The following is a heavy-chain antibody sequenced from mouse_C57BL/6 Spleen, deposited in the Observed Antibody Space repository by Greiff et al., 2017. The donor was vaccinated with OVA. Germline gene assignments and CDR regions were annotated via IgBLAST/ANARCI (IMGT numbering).Heavy chain of an antibody. D-gene: IGHD1-1*01. CDR1: GYSITSDY. CDR2: ISYSGST. CDR3: ASSTVRDWYFDV. Sequence: EVKLMESGPGLAKPSQTLSLTCSVTGYSITSDYWNWIRKFPGNKLEYMGYISYSGSTYYNPSLKSRISIIRDTSKNQYYLQLNSVTTEDTATYYCASSTVRDWYFDVWGTGTTVTVSS. V-gene: IGHV3-8*01. J-gene: IGHJ1*03.